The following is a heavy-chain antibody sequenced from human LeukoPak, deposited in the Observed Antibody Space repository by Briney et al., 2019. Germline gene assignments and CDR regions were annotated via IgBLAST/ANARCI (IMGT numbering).Heavy chain of an antibody. CDR1: GDSMGTNY. J-gene: IGHJ4*02. CDR2: IYTSGTT. D-gene: IGHD3-9*01. CDR3: ARDRGSTGILTGYYYFDY. Sequence: SETLSLTCTVSGDSMGTNYWSWIRQPAGKGLEWIGRIYTSGTTNYNPSLKTRVTMSIDTSKNQFSPKLSSVTAADTAVYYCARDRGSTGILTGYYYFDYWGQGTLVTVSS. V-gene: IGHV4-4*07.